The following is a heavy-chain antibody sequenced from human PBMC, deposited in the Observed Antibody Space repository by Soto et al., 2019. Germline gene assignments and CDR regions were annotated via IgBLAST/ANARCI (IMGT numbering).Heavy chain of an antibody. D-gene: IGHD3-10*01. CDR1: GYSFTSYW. Sequence: PGESLKISCKGSGYSFTSYWIGWVRQMPGKGLEWMGIIYPGDSDTRYSPSFQGQVTISADKSISTAYLQWSSLKASDTAMYYCARLHGSGSYYYYYYYGMEVWGQGTTVTVSS. J-gene: IGHJ6*02. CDR2: IYPGDSDT. V-gene: IGHV5-51*01. CDR3: ARLHGSGSYYYYYYYGMEV.